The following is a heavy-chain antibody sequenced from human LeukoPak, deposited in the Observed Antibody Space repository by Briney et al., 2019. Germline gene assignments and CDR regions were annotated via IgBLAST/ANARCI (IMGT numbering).Heavy chain of an antibody. Sequence: TGGSLRLSCAASGFTFSSYNMIWVRQAPGKGLEWVSSISSSATYIYYTDSLKGRFTISRDNAKNSLYLQMNSLRAEDTAVYYCARANLDSSFDRWGQGTLVTVSS. CDR3: ARANLDSSFDR. CDR2: ISSSATYI. J-gene: IGHJ5*02. V-gene: IGHV3-21*06. CDR1: GFTFSSYN.